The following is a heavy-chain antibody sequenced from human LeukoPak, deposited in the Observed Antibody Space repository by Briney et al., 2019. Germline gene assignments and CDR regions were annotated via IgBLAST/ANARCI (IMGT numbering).Heavy chain of an antibody. CDR3: AKVVQTGNSMFDY. J-gene: IGHJ4*01. CDR2: FSETNSGI. Sequence: SGGSLRLSCAASGFTFSSFAMSWVRQAPGKGPEWVSGFSETNSGIYYADSVKGRFTISRDNSRNTLYLQMNSLGVEDTAIYFCAKVVQTGNSMFDYWGQGALVTVSS. V-gene: IGHV3-23*01. CDR1: GFTFSSFA. D-gene: IGHD2/OR15-2a*01.